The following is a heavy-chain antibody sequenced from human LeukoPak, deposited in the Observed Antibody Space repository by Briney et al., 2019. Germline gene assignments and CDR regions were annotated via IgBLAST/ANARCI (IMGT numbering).Heavy chain of an antibody. CDR3: ARVASYGDHANYYYYYMDV. D-gene: IGHD4-17*01. V-gene: IGHV3-53*01. CDR1: GFTFSTFW. J-gene: IGHJ6*03. CDR2: IYSGGST. Sequence: GGSLRLSCAASGFTFSTFWMSWVRQAPGKGLEWVSVIYSGGSTYYADSVKGRFTISRDYSKNTLYLQMNRLRAEDTAVYYCARVASYGDHANYYYYYMDVWGKGTTVTISS.